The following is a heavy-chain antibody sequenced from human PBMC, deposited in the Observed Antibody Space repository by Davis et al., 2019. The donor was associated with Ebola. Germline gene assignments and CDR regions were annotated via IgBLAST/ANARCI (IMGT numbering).Heavy chain of an antibody. D-gene: IGHD6-19*01. J-gene: IGHJ4*02. Sequence: MPGGSLRLSCAVYAGSFSGYYWSWIRQPPGQGLEWIGEINHSGSTNYNPSLKSRFTISVDKSKNQFSLKLSSVTAADTAVYYCARDKTGYSSGWYSLDYWGQGTLVTVSS. V-gene: IGHV4-34*01. CDR2: INHSGST. CDR3: ARDKTGYSSGWYSLDY. CDR1: AGSFSGYY.